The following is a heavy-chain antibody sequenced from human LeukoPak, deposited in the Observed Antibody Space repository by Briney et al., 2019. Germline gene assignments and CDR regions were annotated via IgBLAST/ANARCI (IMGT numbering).Heavy chain of an antibody. V-gene: IGHV4-59*08. CDR2: IYYSGST. CDR3: ARQTTYYNDAFDI. CDR1: GGSISSYY. Sequence: SETLSLTCTVSGGSISSYYWSWIRQPPGKGLEWIGYIYYSGSTNYNPSLKSRVTISVDTSKNQFSLKLSSVTAADTAVYYCARQTTYYNDAFDIWGQGTTVTVSS. D-gene: IGHD3-10*01. J-gene: IGHJ3*02.